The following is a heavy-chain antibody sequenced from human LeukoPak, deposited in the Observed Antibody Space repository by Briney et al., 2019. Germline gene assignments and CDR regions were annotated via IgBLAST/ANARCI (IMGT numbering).Heavy chain of an antibody. CDR1: GGSISSISSNNYH. V-gene: IGHV4-39*02. D-gene: IGHD4-23*01. CDR3: AREMGVVTAHGIDV. Sequence: SETLSLTCIVSGGSISSISSNNYHWGWIRQPPGKGLEWIGSIYYSGSTYYNPSLKSRVTISVDTSKNQFSLKLSSVTAADTALYYCAREMGVVTAHGIDVWGQGTTVTVSS. J-gene: IGHJ6*02. CDR2: IYYSGST.